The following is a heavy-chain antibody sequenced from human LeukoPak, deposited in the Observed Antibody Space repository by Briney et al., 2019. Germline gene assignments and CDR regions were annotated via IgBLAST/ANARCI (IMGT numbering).Heavy chain of an antibody. J-gene: IGHJ4*02. D-gene: IGHD5-18*01. CDR1: GFTFDDYA. Sequence: GGSLRLSCAASGFTFDDYAMHWVRQAPGKGLEWVSGSSWNSGSIGYADSVKGRFTISRDNAKNFLYLQMNSLRAEDTALYYCAKDIGSGDTAIYYFDYWGQGTLVTVSS. CDR2: SSWNSGSI. V-gene: IGHV3-9*01. CDR3: AKDIGSGDTAIYYFDY.